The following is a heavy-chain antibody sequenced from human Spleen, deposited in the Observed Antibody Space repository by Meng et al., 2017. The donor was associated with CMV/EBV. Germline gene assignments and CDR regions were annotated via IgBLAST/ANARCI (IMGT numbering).Heavy chain of an antibody. CDR2: IYYSGST. D-gene: IGHD6-19*01. CDR3: ARRSLGSGPGGLFDP. CDR1: GGSVSSGSYY. J-gene: IGHJ5*02. V-gene: IGHV4-61*01. Sequence: SETLSLTCTVSGGSVSSGSYYWSWIRQPPGKGLEWIGYIYYSGSTNYNPSLKSRVTISVDTSKNQFSLKLTSVTAADTAVYYCARRSLGSGPGGLFDPWGQGTLVTVSS.